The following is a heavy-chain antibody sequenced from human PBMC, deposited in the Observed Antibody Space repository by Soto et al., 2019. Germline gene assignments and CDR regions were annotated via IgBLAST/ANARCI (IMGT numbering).Heavy chain of an antibody. J-gene: IGHJ5*02. CDR1: GFSFSDYY. Sequence: QVQLVESGGGLVQPAGSLRLSCAASGFSFSDYYMSWIRQAPGKGLEWISYISKSSRAISYADSVKGRFTISRDNANNSLYLQLNSLRVEDTAVYYCARGGSSFFDPWGQGTLVIVSS. CDR2: ISKSSRAI. V-gene: IGHV3-11*01. D-gene: IGHD6-13*01. CDR3: ARGGSSFFDP.